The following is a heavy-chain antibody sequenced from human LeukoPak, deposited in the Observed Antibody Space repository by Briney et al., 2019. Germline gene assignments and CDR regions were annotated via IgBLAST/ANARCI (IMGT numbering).Heavy chain of an antibody. V-gene: IGHV4-59*01. D-gene: IGHD6-13*01. CDR3: ARDVAADDAFDI. CDR1: GGSISSYY. Sequence: SETLSLSCTVSGGSISSYYWSWIRQPPGKGLEWIGYIYYSGSTNYNPSLKSRVTISVDTSKNQFSLKLSSVTAADTAVYYCARDVAADDAFDIWGQGTMVTVSS. J-gene: IGHJ3*02. CDR2: IYYSGST.